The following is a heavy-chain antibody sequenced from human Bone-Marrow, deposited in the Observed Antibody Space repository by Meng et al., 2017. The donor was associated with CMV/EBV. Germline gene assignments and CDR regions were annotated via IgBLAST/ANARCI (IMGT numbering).Heavy chain of an antibody. CDR3: ARRRIFGVFDY. J-gene: IGHJ4*02. CDR2: IYYSVST. CDR1: GGSISSSSYY. V-gene: IGHV4-39*01. Sequence: SETLSLTCTVSGGSISSSSYYWGWIRQPPGKGLEWIGSIYYSVSTYYNPSLKSRVTISVDTSKNQFSLKLSSVTAADTAVDYCARRRIFGVFDYWGQGTLVTVSS. D-gene: IGHD3-3*01.